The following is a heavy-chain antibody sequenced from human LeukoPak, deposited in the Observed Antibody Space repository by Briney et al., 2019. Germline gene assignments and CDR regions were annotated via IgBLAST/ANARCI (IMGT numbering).Heavy chain of an antibody. Sequence: PGGSLTLSCGASGFTFSSYAMHWVRQAPGNGREWVSVISYDGSNKYYAATVKGRFTISRDNSKNTLYLQMNSLRAEDTAVYYCARARYEFWSGSIIGAFDIWGQGTMVTVSS. J-gene: IGHJ3*02. CDR2: ISYDGSNK. CDR1: GFTFSSYA. CDR3: ARARYEFWSGSIIGAFDI. V-gene: IGHV3-30-3*01. D-gene: IGHD3-3*01.